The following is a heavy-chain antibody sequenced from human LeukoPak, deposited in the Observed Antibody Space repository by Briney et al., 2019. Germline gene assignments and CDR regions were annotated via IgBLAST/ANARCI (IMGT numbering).Heavy chain of an antibody. CDR1: GYTFTSYD. J-gene: IGHJ3*02. CDR2: MNPNSGNT. V-gene: IGHV1-8*01. CDR3: ARGRRGYCSSTSCYFNAFDI. D-gene: IGHD2-2*01. Sequence: ASVKVSCKASGYTFTSYDINWVRQATGQGLEWMGWMNPNSGNTGYAQKFQGRVTMTRNTSISTAYMELSSLISEDTAVYYCARGRRGYCSSTSCYFNAFDIWGQGTMVTVSS.